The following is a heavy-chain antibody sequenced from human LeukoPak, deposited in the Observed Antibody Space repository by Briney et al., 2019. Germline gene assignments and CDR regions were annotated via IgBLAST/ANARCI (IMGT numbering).Heavy chain of an antibody. Sequence: SETLSLTCTVSGYSISSGYYWGWIRQPPGKGLEWIGSIYHSGSTYYNPSLKSRVTISVDTSKNQFSLKLSSVTAADTAVYYCARDPQGSRGYYFDYWGQGTLVTVSS. V-gene: IGHV4-38-2*02. CDR3: ARDPQGSRGYYFDY. D-gene: IGHD3-22*01. CDR2: IYHSGST. J-gene: IGHJ4*02. CDR1: GYSISSGYY.